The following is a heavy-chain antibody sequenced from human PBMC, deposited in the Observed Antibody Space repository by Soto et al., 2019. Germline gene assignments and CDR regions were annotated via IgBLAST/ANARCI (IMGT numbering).Heavy chain of an antibody. CDR2: ISYDGSNK. D-gene: IGHD5-18*01. CDR3: ARPWTADMVFVYYGVDV. J-gene: IGHJ6*02. CDR1: GFTFSSYA. V-gene: IGHV3-30-3*01. Sequence: QVQLVESGGGVVQPGRSLRLSCAASGFTFSSYAMHWVRQAPGKGLEWVAVISYDGSNKYYADSVKGRFTISRDNSKNTLYLQMNSLRAEDTAVYYCARPWTADMVFVYYGVDVWGQGTTVTVSS.